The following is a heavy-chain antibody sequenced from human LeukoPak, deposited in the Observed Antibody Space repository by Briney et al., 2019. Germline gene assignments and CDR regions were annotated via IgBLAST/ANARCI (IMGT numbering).Heavy chain of an antibody. V-gene: IGHV4-59*08. CDR2: IYYSGST. CDR3: ARLGRSGWPYYYGMDV. Sequence: SETLSLTCTVSGGSISSYYWSWIRQPPGKGLEWIGYIYYSGSTNYNPSLKSRVTISVDTSKNQFSLKLSSVTAADTAVYYCARLGRSGWPYYYGMDVWGQGTTVTVSS. J-gene: IGHJ6*02. D-gene: IGHD6-19*01. CDR1: GGSISSYY.